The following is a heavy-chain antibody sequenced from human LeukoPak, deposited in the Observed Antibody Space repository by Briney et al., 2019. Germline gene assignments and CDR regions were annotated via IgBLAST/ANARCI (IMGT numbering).Heavy chain of an antibody. CDR1: GFTFSSYG. CDR2: IWYDGSNK. V-gene: IGHV3-33*01. Sequence: PGGSLRLSCAASGFTFSSYGMHWVRQAPGKGLEWVAVIWYDGSNKYYADSVKGRFTISRDNSKNTLYLQMNSLRAEDTAVYYRARDGSSGRYWVDYWGQGTLVTVSS. D-gene: IGHD6-19*01. CDR3: ARDGSSGRYWVDY. J-gene: IGHJ4*02.